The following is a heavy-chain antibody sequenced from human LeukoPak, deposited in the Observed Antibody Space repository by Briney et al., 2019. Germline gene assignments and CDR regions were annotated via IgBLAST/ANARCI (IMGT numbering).Heavy chain of an antibody. Sequence: SETLSLTCTVSGGSISSYYWSWIRQPPGKGLEWIGYIYYSGSTNYNPSLKSRVTISVDTSKNQFSLKLSSVTAADTAVYYCGRDGGGYLTRLDYWGQGTLVTVSS. CDR3: GRDGGGYLTRLDY. J-gene: IGHJ4*02. CDR2: IYYSGST. CDR1: GGSISSYY. D-gene: IGHD2-21*01. V-gene: IGHV4-59*01.